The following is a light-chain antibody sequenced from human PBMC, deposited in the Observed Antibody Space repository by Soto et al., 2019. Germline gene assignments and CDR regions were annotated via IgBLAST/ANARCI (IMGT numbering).Light chain of an antibody. CDR3: SSYTSSSTLV. CDR2: DVS. CDR1: SSDVGDYNY. J-gene: IGLJ2*01. Sequence: QSALTQPASVSGSPGQSITISCTGTSSDVGDYNYVSWYQQHPGKAPKLMIYDVSNRPSGVSNRFSGSKSGNTASLTVSGLQAEDEAHYYCSSYTSSSTLVFGGGTKLTVL. V-gene: IGLV2-14*01.